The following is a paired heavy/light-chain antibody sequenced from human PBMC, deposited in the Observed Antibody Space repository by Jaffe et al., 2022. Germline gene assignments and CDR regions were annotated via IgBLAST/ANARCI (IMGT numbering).Heavy chain of an antibody. CDR3: AHMARTGFIVVVPANWFDP. CDR2: IYWNDDK. J-gene: IGHJ5*02. CDR1: GFSLSTSGVG. Sequence: QITLKESGPTLVKPTQTLTLTCTFSGFSLSTSGVGVGWIRQPPGKALEWLALIYWNDDKRYSPSLKSRLTITKDTSKNQVVLTMTNMDPVDTATYYCAHMARTGFIVVVPANWFDPWGQGTLVTVSS. V-gene: IGHV2-5*01. D-gene: IGHD2-2*01.
Light chain of an antibody. CDR2: EVS. J-gene: IGLJ1*01. V-gene: IGLV2-8*01. Sequence: QSALTQPPSASGSPGQSVTISCTGTSSDVGGYNYVSWYQQHPGKAPKLMIYEVSKRPSGVPDRFSGSKSGNTASLTVSGLQAEDEADYYCSSYAGSNNLGYVFGTGTKVTVL. CDR3: SSYAGSNNLGYV. CDR1: SSDVGGYNY.